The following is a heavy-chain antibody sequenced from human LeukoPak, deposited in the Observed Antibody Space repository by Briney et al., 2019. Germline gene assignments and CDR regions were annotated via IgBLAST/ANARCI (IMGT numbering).Heavy chain of an antibody. J-gene: IGHJ4*02. D-gene: IGHD3-10*01. V-gene: IGHV3-23*01. CDR2: ISGSGGST. CDR3: AKDSLKYGLIDY. Sequence: GGSLRLSCAASGFTFSSYAMSWVRQAPGKGLEWVSAISGSGGSTYYADSVKGRFTISRDNSKNTLYLQMNSLRAEDTAVYYYAKDSLKYGLIDYWGQGTLVTVSS. CDR1: GFTFSSYA.